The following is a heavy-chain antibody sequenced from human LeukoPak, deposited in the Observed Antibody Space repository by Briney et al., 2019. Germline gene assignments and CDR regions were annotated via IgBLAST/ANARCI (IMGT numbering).Heavy chain of an antibody. CDR1: GFTFSSYA. Sequence: GGSLRLSCAASGFTFSSYAMCWVREAPGKGLEWVSAISGSGGSTYYADSVKGRFTISRDNSKNTLYLQMNSLRAEDTAVYYCAKEPRYEYFYYYYYMDVWGKGTTVTVSS. V-gene: IGHV3-23*01. CDR3: AKEPRYEYFYYYYYMDV. J-gene: IGHJ6*03. CDR2: ISGSGGST. D-gene: IGHD5-12*01.